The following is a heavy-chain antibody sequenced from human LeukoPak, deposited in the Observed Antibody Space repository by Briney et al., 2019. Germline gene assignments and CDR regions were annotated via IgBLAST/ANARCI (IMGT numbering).Heavy chain of an antibody. CDR2: ISSNRRYT. D-gene: IGHD6-19*01. J-gene: IGHJ6*02. Sequence: GGSLRLSCAASGFTFSDCYMRWIRQAPRKGLEWLSYISSNRRYTNYADSVKGRFTISRDNAEITLLLQMNSLRAEDTAVYYCARGAIAVAGTARYYYYGMDVWGQGTTVTVSS. CDR3: ARGAIAVAGTARYYYYGMDV. V-gene: IGHV3-11*06. CDR1: GFTFSDCY.